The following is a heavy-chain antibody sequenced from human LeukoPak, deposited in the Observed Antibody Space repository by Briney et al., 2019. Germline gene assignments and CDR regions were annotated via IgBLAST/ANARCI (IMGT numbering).Heavy chain of an antibody. V-gene: IGHV4-4*07. CDR2: IYTSGST. D-gene: IGHD3-3*01. CDR3: ARGLNDSWTGENY. CDR1: GGSISSYY. Sequence: PSETLSLTCTVSGGSISSYYWSWIRQPAGKGLEWIGRIYTSGSTNYNPSLKSRVTILLDTSKSQFSLKVRYVTAADTAVYYCARGLNDSWTGENYWGQGTLVTVSS. J-gene: IGHJ4*02.